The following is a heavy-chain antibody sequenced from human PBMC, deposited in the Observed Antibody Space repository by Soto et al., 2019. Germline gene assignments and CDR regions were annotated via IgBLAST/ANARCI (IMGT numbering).Heavy chain of an antibody. CDR3: ARDGDFWSGYSPKWGSTGFLY. CDR1: GYTFTDYH. CDR2: INPNTGDT. D-gene: IGHD3-3*01. V-gene: IGHV1-2*06. J-gene: IGHJ4*02. Sequence: ASVEVSCKASGYTFTDYHIHWVRQAPGQGLEWLARINPNTGDTNSAQNFQGRVSVTWDSSTSTAYMELSSLRSDDTAAYYCARDGDFWSGYSPKWGSTGFLYWGQGTLVTVSS.